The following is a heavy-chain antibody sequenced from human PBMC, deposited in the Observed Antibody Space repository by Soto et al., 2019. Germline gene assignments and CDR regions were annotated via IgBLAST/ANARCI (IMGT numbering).Heavy chain of an antibody. Sequence: PGGSLRLSCAASGFTFSNAWMSWVRQAPGKGLEWVGRIKSKTDGGTTDYAAPVKGRFTISRDDSKNTLYLQMNSLKTEGTAVYYCTTDPANSYGVGGYIQDYWGQGTLVTVSS. V-gene: IGHV3-15*01. J-gene: IGHJ4*02. CDR3: TTDPANSYGVGGYIQDY. CDR1: GFTFSNAW. CDR2: IKSKTDGGTT. D-gene: IGHD5-18*01.